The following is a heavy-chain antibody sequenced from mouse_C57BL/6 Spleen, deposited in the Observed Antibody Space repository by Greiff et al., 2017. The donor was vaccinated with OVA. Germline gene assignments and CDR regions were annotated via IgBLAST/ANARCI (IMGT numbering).Heavy chain of an antibody. Sequence: DVKLVESGGGLVKPGGSLKLSCAASGFTFSSYTMSWVRQTPEKRLEWVATISGGGGNTYYPDSVKGRFTISRDNAKNTLYLQMSSLRSEDTALYYCARHNYGSSYWYFDVWGTGTTVTVSS. D-gene: IGHD1-1*01. J-gene: IGHJ1*03. CDR1: GFTFSSYT. CDR3: ARHNYGSSYWYFDV. V-gene: IGHV5-9*01. CDR2: ISGGGGNT.